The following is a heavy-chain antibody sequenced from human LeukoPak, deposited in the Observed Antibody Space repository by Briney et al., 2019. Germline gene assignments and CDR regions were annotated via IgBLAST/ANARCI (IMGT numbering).Heavy chain of an antibody. CDR3: AILLSPFGEDTFDI. CDR1: GFTFSSYA. D-gene: IGHD3-10*01. J-gene: IGHJ3*02. Sequence: GGSLRLSCAASGFTFSSYAMHWVRQAPGKGLAWVAVISYDGSNKYYADSVKGRFTISRDNSKNTLYLQMNSLRAEDTAVYYCAILLSPFGEDTFDIWRQGTMVTVSS. V-gene: IGHV3-30*04. CDR2: ISYDGSNK.